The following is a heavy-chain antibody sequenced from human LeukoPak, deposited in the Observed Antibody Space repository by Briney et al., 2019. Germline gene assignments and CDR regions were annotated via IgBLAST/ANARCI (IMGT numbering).Heavy chain of an antibody. CDR3: ARGEQWLVPLEDYYFDY. Sequence: GPVKVSCKASGYTFTSYGISWVRQAPGQGLEWMGWISAYNGNTNYAQKLQGRVTMATDTSTSTAYKELRSLKSDDTAVYYCARGEQWLVPLEDYYFDYWGQGTLVTVSS. CDR1: GYTFTSYG. D-gene: IGHD6-19*01. V-gene: IGHV1-18*01. J-gene: IGHJ4*02. CDR2: ISAYNGNT.